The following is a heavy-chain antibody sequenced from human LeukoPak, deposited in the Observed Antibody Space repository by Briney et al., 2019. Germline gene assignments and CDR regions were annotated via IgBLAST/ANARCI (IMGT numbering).Heavy chain of an antibody. J-gene: IGHJ4*02. CDR1: GFTFSNYA. Sequence: GGSLRLSCAVSGFTFSNYAMSWVRQAPGKGLECFLGISVSRDSTYYGDPVKGRFIISRDNFKNTLYLLMNALRPEDTAVYYCAKTPRMTAEYYYFDYWGQGTLVTVSS. D-gene: IGHD2/OR15-2a*01. V-gene: IGHV3-23*01. CDR3: AKTPRMTAEYYYFDY. CDR2: ISVSRDST.